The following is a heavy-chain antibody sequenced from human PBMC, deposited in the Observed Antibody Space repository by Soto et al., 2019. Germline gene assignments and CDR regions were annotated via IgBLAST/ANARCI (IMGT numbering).Heavy chain of an antibody. CDR2: FDPEDGET. D-gene: IGHD3-3*01. Sequence: GKGLEWMGGFDPEDGETIYAQKFQGRVTMTEDTSTDTAYMELSSLRSEDTAVYYCATRNLRFARVYYYYMDVWGKGTTVTVSS. J-gene: IGHJ6*03. CDR3: ATRNLRFARVYYYYMDV. V-gene: IGHV1-24*01.